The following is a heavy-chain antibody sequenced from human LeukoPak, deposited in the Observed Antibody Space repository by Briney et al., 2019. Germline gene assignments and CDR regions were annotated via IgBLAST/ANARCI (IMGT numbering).Heavy chain of an antibody. D-gene: IGHD3-10*01. CDR2: VSDDGRST. CDR3: VKRVSYSSGSHFDY. J-gene: IGHJ4*02. V-gene: IGHV3-23*01. CDR1: GFTFSTYA. Sequence: GGSLRLSCAASGFTFSTYAMSWVRQAPGRGLEWVSIVSDDGRSTYYADSVKGRFTISRDDSKNTLYLQMNSLRAEDSATYYCVKRVSYSSGSHFDYWGQGTLVTVSS.